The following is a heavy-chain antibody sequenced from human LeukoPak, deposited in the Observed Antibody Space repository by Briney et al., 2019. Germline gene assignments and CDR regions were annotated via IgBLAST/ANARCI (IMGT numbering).Heavy chain of an antibody. J-gene: IGHJ4*02. CDR1: GDSIYCYY. D-gene: IGHD5-12*01. CDR3: ARLPRYGGYDHFDY. Sequence: SETLSLTCTVSGDSIYCYYWSWLRQPPGKGLEWIGYIYYRGATSYNPFLKSRVTISVDTPKNQFSLKLNSVTAADTAVYYCARLPRYGGYDHFDYWGQGILVIVSS. V-gene: IGHV4-59*12. CDR2: IYYRGAT.